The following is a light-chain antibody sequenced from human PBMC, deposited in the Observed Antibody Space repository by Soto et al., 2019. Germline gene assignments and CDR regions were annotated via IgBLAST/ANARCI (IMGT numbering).Light chain of an antibody. Sequence: EIGVTQSPATLSLSPEERATLSCRASQSVSSYLAWYQQKPGQAPRLLIYDASNRATGIPARFSGSGSGTDFSLTISSLEPEDFAVYYCQQRSNWPPTFGGGTKVEIK. V-gene: IGKV3-11*01. J-gene: IGKJ4*01. CDR1: QSVSSY. CDR3: QQRSNWPPT. CDR2: DAS.